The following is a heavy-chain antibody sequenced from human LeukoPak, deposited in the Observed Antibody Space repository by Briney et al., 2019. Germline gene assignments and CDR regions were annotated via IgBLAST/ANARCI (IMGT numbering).Heavy chain of an antibody. J-gene: IGHJ4*02. Sequence: PSETLSLTCTVSGGSISSYYWSWIRQPPGKGLEWIGYIYYSGSTNYNPSLKSRVTISVDTSKNQFSLKLSSVTAADTAVYYCARGQYDFWGGLFDYWGQGTLVTVSS. CDR3: ARGQYDFWGGLFDY. CDR2: IYYSGST. D-gene: IGHD3-3*01. V-gene: IGHV4-59*01. CDR1: GGSISSYY.